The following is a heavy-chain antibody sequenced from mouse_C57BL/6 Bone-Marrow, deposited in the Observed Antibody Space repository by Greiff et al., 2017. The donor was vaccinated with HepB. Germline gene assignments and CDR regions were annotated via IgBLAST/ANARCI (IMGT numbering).Heavy chain of an antibody. J-gene: IGHJ4*01. CDR3: AKQGDYYAIDY. V-gene: IGHV5-9*01. CDR2: ISGGGGNT. Sequence: EVKLVESGGGLVKPGGSLKLSCAASGFTFSSYTMSWVRQTPEKRLEWVATISGGGGNTYYPDSVKGRFTISRDNAKNTLYLQMSSLRSADTALYCCAKQGDYYAIDYWGQGTSVTVSS. CDR1: GFTFSSYT.